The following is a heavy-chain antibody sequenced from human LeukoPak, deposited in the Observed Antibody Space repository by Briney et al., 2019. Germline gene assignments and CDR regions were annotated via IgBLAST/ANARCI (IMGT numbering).Heavy chain of an antibody. J-gene: IGHJ4*02. Sequence: PGGSLRLSCAASGFTFTRYAMTWVRRAPGKGLDWVSAISGNGAKTYYAESVEGRFTITRDNSKNTLYLQMNSLRAEDTAIYYCSKSYDSGGFIVRYSDYWGQGSLVTVSS. CDR1: GFTFTRYA. CDR2: ISGNGAKT. CDR3: SKSYDSGGFIVRYSDY. V-gene: IGHV3-23*01. D-gene: IGHD3-22*01.